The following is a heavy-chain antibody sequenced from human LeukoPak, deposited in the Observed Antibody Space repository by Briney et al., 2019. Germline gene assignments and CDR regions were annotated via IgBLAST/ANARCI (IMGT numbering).Heavy chain of an antibody. CDR2: IYYSGST. V-gene: IGHV4-61*01. CDR3: ARSSNYGDYVDWFDP. Sequence: SETLSLTGTVSDGPVSSGSYYWTWIRQPPGKGLEWNGYIYYSGSTNYNPSLRSRVTISVDTSKTQFSLKLSSVTAADTAVYYCARSSNYGDYVDWFDPWGQGTLVTVSS. CDR1: DGPVSSGSYY. J-gene: IGHJ5*02. D-gene: IGHD4-17*01.